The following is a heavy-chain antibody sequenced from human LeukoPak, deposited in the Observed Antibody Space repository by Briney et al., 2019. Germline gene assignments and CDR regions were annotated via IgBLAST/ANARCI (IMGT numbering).Heavy chain of an antibody. Sequence: GGSLRLSCAASGFTFDDYGMHWVRQAPGKGLEWVSGISWNSLSTGYADSVKGRFTISRDNAKNSLYLQMNSLRTEDTALYYCAKGTVAFDNWGQGTLVTVSS. CDR3: AKGTVAFDN. CDR1: GFTFDDYG. J-gene: IGHJ4*02. D-gene: IGHD4-23*01. CDR2: ISWNSLST. V-gene: IGHV3-9*01.